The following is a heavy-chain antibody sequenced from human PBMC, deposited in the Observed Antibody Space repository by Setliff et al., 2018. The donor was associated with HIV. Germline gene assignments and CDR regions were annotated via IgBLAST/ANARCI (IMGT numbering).Heavy chain of an antibody. V-gene: IGHV5-51*01. CDR1: GYSFTTYW. D-gene: IGHD5-12*01. Sequence: AGESLKISCKGSGYSFTTYWIGWVRQMPGKGLEWMGIIYPSDSDIRYSPSFQGQVTISADKSTNTAYLQWSSLKASDTAMYYCARRKGGGYNLYYFDFWGQGTLVTVS. J-gene: IGHJ4*02. CDR3: ARRKGGGYNLYYFDF. CDR2: IYPSDSDI.